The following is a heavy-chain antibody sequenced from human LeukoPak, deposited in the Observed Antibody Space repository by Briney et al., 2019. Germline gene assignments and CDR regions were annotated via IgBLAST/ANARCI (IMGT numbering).Heavy chain of an antibody. J-gene: IGHJ4*02. V-gene: IGHV5-51*01. Sequence: GESLNTHCQGSGYSFTSSWVGWVRQMPGKGLEWMGIIYPGDSDTRYSPSFQGQVTISADRSISTAYLQWSGLKASDSAMYYCARLSIPGSDWYGYYFDYWGQGTLVTVSS. CDR3: ARLSIPGSDWYGYYFDY. CDR2: IYPGDSDT. D-gene: IGHD6-19*01. CDR1: GYSFTSSW.